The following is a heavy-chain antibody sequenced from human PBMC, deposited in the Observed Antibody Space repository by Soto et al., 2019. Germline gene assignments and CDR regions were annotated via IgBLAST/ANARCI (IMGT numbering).Heavy chain of an antibody. V-gene: IGHV3-23*01. CDR3: EKVSPEINWNDFDY. J-gene: IGHJ4*02. D-gene: IGHD1-1*01. Sequence: PGGSLRLSSAASGFTFSTSARIWVRQAPGKGLEWVSIISGSGDTTFYADSVKGRFTISRDNSKNTLYLQMNSLRAEDTALYHCEKVSPEINWNDFDYWGQGT. CDR2: ISGSGDTT. CDR1: GFTFSTSA.